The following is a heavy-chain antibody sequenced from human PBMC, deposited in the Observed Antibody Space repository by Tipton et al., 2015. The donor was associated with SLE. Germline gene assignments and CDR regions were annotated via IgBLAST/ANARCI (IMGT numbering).Heavy chain of an antibody. CDR3: ARGAFGLRES. CDR1: DGSISSGAYS. J-gene: IGHJ5*02. V-gene: IGHV4-30-2*01. CDR2: IYHSGST. Sequence: GLVKPSETLSLTCTVSDGSISSGAYSWSWIRQPPGKGLEWIGDIYHSGSTYYNPSLKSRVTLSVDTSKNQFSLALSSVTAADTAIYYCARGAFGLRESWGQGTLVTVSS. D-gene: IGHD3-16*01.